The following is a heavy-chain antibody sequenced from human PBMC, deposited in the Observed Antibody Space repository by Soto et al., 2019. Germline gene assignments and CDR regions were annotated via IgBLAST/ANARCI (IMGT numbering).Heavy chain of an antibody. CDR3: ARGGGITGTTWLAYYYGMDV. D-gene: IGHD1-7*01. V-gene: IGHV1-46*01. J-gene: IGHJ6*02. CDR1: GYTFTSYY. Sequence: ASVKVSCKASGYTFTSYYMHWVRQAPGQGLEWMGIINPSGGSTSYAQKFQGRVTMTRDTSTSTVYMELSSLRSEDTAVYYCARGGGITGTTWLAYYYGMDVWGQGTTVTVSS. CDR2: INPSGGST.